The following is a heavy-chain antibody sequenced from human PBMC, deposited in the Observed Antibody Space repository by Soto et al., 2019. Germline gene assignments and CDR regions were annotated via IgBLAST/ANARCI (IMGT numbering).Heavy chain of an antibody. CDR3: ARQSGVPAALGY. CDR1: GFKLTDYW. Sequence: GESLKISCEASGFKLTDYWINWARQMPGKGLEWIGRIDPTDSHTTYSPSFEGHVTISLDKSINTAYLHWGSLKASDTAVFYCARQSGVPAALGYWGQGTLVTVSS. V-gene: IGHV5-10-1*01. CDR2: IDPTDSHT. D-gene: IGHD2-2*01. J-gene: IGHJ4*02.